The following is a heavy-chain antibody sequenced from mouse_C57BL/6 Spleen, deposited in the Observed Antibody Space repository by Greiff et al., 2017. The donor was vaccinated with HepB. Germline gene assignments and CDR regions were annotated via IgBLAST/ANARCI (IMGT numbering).Heavy chain of an antibody. CDR1: GYTFTSYW. D-gene: IGHD2-1*01. J-gene: IGHJ2*01. CDR3: TIYYGNSYFDY. V-gene: IGHV1-5*01. Sequence: VQLQQSGTVLARPGASVKMSCKTSGYTFTSYWMHWVKQRPGQGLEWTGAIYPGNSDTSYNQKFKGKAKLTAVTSASTAYMELSSLTNEDSAVYYCTIYYGNSYFDYWGQGTTLTVSS. CDR2: IYPGNSDT.